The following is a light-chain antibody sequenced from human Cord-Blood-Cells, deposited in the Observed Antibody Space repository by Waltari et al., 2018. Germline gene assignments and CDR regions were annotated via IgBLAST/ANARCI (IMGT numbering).Light chain of an antibody. V-gene: IGLV2-23*02. CDR2: EVS. CDR1: SSYVGSYNL. CDR3: CSYAGSSTVV. J-gene: IGLJ2*01. Sequence: QSALTQPPSLPSSPGQSITIPSTRTSSYVGSYNLVSWYQQHPGKAPKLMIHEVSKRPSGVSKRYSGSKSGNTASLTITGRQAEDEADYYCCSYAGSSTVVFGGGTKLTVL.